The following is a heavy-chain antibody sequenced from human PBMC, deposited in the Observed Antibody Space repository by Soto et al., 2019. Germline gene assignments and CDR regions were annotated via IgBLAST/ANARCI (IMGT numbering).Heavy chain of an antibody. Sequence: FHSCARTWARHTPGRGLKWFSAISGTVVSTYYADSLTGRITVSRDNPTNTLYLPMNSLRAEDTAVYSCAKDYISW. D-gene: IGHD3-10*01. CDR1: FHSCA. CDR3: AKDYIS. J-gene: IGHJ5*01. CDR2: ISGTVVST. V-gene: IGHV3-23*01.